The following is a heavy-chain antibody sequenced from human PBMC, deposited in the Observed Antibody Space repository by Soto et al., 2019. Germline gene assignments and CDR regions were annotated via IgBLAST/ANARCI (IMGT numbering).Heavy chain of an antibody. CDR2: INHSGST. J-gene: IGHJ4*02. D-gene: IGHD2-15*01. Sequence: QVQLQQWGAGLLKPSETLSLTCAVYGGSFSGYYWSWIRQPPGKGLEWIGEINHSGSTNYNPSLKSRVTISVDTSKNQFSLRLSSVTAADTAVYYCARVRPVCSGGSCYPGYFDYWGQGTLVTVSS. CDR3: ARVRPVCSGGSCYPGYFDY. V-gene: IGHV4-34*01. CDR1: GGSFSGYY.